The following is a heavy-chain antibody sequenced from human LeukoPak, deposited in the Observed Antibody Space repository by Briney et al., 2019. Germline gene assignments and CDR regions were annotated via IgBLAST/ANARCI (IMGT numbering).Heavy chain of an antibody. V-gene: IGHV3-21*01. CDR2: ISSSSSYI. CDR1: GFTFSSYG. J-gene: IGHJ4*02. CDR3: ARENGVRWTTVNY. D-gene: IGHD4-17*01. Sequence: GGSLRLSCAASGFTFSSYGMNWVRQAPGKGLEWVSSISSSSSYIYYADSVKGRFTISRDNAKNSLYLQMNSLRAEDTAVYYCARENGVRWTTVNYWGQGTLVTVS.